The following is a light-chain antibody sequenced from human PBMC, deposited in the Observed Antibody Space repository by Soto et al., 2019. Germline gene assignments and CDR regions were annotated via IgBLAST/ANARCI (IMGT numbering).Light chain of an antibody. Sequence: PVEGATLSCMASHHVSTYLAWYQQRPGQGPRLLIYGASNRATGIPDRISGSGSGTDFTLTISRLEPEDLAVYYCQQYDNSVWTFGQGTKVDIK. CDR1: HHVSTY. CDR3: QQYDNSVWT. CDR2: GAS. J-gene: IGKJ1*01. V-gene: IGKV3-20*01.